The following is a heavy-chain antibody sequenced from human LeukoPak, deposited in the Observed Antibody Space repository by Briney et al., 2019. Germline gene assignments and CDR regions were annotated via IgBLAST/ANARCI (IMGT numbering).Heavy chain of an antibody. CDR3: ARSQLLEDAFDI. V-gene: IGHV1-2*02. CDR2: INPNSGGT. Sequence: ASVKVSFKASGYTFTGYYMHWVRQAPGQGLEWMGWINPNSGGTNYAQKFQGRVTMTRDTSISTAYMELSRLRSDDTAVFYCARSQLLEDAFDIWGQGTMVTVSS. CDR1: GYTFTGYY. J-gene: IGHJ3*02. D-gene: IGHD1-26*01.